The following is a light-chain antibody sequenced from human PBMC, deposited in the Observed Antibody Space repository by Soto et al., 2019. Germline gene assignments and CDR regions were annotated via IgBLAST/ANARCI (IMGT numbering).Light chain of an antibody. V-gene: IGKV4-1*01. CDR1: QSLFYSSNNKDY. J-gene: IGKJ1*01. CDR2: WAS. CDR3: QQFFNTPWT. Sequence: DIVMTQSPDSLAVSLGERATINCKSTQSLFYSSNNKDYLAWYQQKPGQPPRLLIYWASTRESGVPERFSGSGSGTDFTLTVSSLQAEDAAVYYCQQFFNTPWTFGQGTMVEIK.